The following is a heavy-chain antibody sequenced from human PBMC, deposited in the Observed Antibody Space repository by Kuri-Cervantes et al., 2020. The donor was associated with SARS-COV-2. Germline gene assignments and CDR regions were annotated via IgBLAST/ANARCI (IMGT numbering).Heavy chain of an antibody. J-gene: IGHJ3*02. CDR3: ARDGSVARYPRTAFDI. Sequence: ASVKVSCKASGYTFTSYDINWVRQATGQGLEWMGWMNPNSGNTGYAQKFQGRVTITRNTSISTAYMELSSLRSEDTAVYYCARDGSVARYPRTAFDIWGQGTMVTVSS. CDR2: MNPNSGNT. CDR1: GYTFTSYD. D-gene: IGHD6-19*01. V-gene: IGHV1-8*03.